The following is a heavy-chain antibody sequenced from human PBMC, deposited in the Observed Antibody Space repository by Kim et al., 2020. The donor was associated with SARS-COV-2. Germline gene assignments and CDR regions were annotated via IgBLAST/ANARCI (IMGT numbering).Heavy chain of an antibody. V-gene: IGHV1-69*13. CDR2: IIPIFGTA. J-gene: IGHJ6*02. CDR3: ARLDYGDFRRNYYYYGMDV. D-gene: IGHD4-17*01. CDR1: GGTFSSYA. Sequence: SVKVSCKASGGTFSSYAISWVRQAPGQGLEWMGGIIPIFGTANYARKFQGRVTITADESTSTAYMELSSLRSEDTAVYYCARLDYGDFRRNYYYYGMDVWGQGTTVTVSS.